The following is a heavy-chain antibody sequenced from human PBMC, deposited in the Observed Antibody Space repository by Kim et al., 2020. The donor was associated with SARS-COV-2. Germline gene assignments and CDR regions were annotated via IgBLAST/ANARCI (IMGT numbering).Heavy chain of an antibody. CDR3: ARLEYSSSSRLFDP. J-gene: IGHJ5*02. CDR2: IYYTGTT. CDR1: GDSVSSSNYY. D-gene: IGHD6-6*01. Sequence: SETLSLTCTVSGDSVSSSNYYWGWIRQPPGKGLEWIGNIYYTGTTYYNPSLKSRLTISVDTSKNHFSLELTSPTAADTAVYYCARLEYSSSSRLFDPWGQGTLVTVSS. V-gene: IGHV4-39*02.